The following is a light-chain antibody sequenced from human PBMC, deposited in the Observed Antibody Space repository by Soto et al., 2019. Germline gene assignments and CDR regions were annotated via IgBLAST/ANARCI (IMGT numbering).Light chain of an antibody. V-gene: IGLV1-44*01. Sequence: QSALTQPPSASGTPGQRVTISCSASSSNVGGNPVNWYQHVPTTAPKLLIYTNTQRPSGVPDRFSGSKSGTSASLAISGLQSEDEADYYCASWDDSLNGPVFGTGTKVTGL. J-gene: IGLJ1*01. CDR2: TNT. CDR3: ASWDDSLNGPV. CDR1: SSNVGGNP.